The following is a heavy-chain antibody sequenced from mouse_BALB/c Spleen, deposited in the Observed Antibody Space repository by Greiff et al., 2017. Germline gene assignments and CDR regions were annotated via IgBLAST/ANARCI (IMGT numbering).Heavy chain of an antibody. CDR1: GFSLTSYG. Sequence: QVHVKQSGPGLVAPSQSLSITCTVSGFSLTSYGVHWVRQPPGKGLEWLGVIWAGGSTNYNSALMSRLSISKDNSKSQVFLKMNSLQTDDTAMYYCARDPGTGYWGQGTTLTVSS. CDR2: IWAGGST. V-gene: IGHV2-9*02. D-gene: IGHD4-1*01. CDR3: ARDPGTGY. J-gene: IGHJ2*01.